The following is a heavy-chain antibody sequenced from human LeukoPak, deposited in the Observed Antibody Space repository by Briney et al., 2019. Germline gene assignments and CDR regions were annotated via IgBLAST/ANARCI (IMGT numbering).Heavy chain of an antibody. J-gene: IGHJ3*02. CDR1: GFSFSTYV. CDR3: ARESSGGYYFDVFDI. CDR2: ISKDGNEK. V-gene: IGHV3-30*04. Sequence: GGSLRLSCAASGFSFSTYVMHWVRQAPGKGLEWVAVISKDGNEKYYADSVKGRFTISRDNAKNSLYLQMNSLRAEDTAFYYCARESSGGYYFDVFDIWGQGTMVTVSS. D-gene: IGHD3-22*01.